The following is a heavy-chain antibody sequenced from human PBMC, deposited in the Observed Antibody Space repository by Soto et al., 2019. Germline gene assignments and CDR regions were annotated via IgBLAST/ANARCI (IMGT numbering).Heavy chain of an antibody. V-gene: IGHV3-48*01. Sequence: GGSLRLSCAASGFTFSSYGMNWVRQAPGKGLEWVSYISSSSGTIYYADSVKGRFTISRDNAKNSLYLQMNSLRAEDTAVYYCARDEIAALDYWGQGTLVTVSS. CDR2: ISSSSGTI. J-gene: IGHJ4*02. CDR3: ARDEIAALDY. CDR1: GFTFSSYG. D-gene: IGHD6-6*01.